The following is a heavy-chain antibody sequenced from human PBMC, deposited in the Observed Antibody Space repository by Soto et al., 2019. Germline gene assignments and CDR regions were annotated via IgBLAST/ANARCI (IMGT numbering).Heavy chain of an antibody. CDR2: ISVGGGIT. D-gene: IGHD4-17*01. V-gene: IGHV3-23*01. CDR3: AKDPNGDYIGAFDS. J-gene: IGHJ4*02. Sequence: EVQLLESGGGLVRPGGSLRLSCVGSGFTFSTYAMTWVHQAPGKGLEWVSAISVGGGITKYADSVKGRFTISRDNSKNTLYLQMNSLRAEDTARYYCAKDPNGDYIGAFDSWGQGTLVTVSS. CDR1: GFTFSTYA.